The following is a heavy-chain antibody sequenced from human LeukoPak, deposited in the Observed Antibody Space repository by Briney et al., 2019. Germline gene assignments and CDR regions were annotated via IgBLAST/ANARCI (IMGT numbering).Heavy chain of an antibody. CDR1: GFTFSSYA. V-gene: IGHV3-23*01. CDR2: ISASSGST. J-gene: IGHJ6*02. CDR3: AKDARPYYYGMDV. Sequence: GGSLRLSCGASGFTFSSYAMSWVRQAPGRGLEWVSAISASSGSTYYADSVKGRFTISRDNSKNTLYLQMNSLRAEDTAVYYCAKDARPYYYGMDVWGQGTTVTVSS.